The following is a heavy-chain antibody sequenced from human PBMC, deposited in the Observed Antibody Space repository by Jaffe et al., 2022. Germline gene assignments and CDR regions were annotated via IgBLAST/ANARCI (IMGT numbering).Heavy chain of an antibody. Sequence: QMQLVQSGPEVKKPGTSVKVSCKASGFTFTSSAVQWVRQARGQRLEWIGWIVVGSGNTNYAQKFQERVTITRDMSTSTAYMELSSLRSEDTAVYYCAAGASYYYGSGSYYFDYWGQGTLVTVSS. D-gene: IGHD3-10*01. V-gene: IGHV1-58*01. CDR2: IVVGSGNT. CDR3: AAGASYYYGSGSYYFDY. J-gene: IGHJ4*02. CDR1: GFTFTSSA.